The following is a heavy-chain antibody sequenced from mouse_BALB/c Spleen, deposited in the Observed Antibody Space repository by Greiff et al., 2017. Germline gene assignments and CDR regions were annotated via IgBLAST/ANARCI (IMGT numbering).Heavy chain of an antibody. CDR1: GFTFSSFG. J-gene: IGHJ4*01. D-gene: IGHD4-1*01. Sequence: EVKLMESGGGLVQPGGSRKLSCAASGFTFSSFGMHWVRQAPEKGLEWVAYISSGSSTIYYADTVKGRFTISRDNPKNTLFLQMTSLRSEDTAMYYCARSDWNYAMDYWGQGTSVTVSS. V-gene: IGHV5-17*02. CDR3: ARSDWNYAMDY. CDR2: ISSGSSTI.